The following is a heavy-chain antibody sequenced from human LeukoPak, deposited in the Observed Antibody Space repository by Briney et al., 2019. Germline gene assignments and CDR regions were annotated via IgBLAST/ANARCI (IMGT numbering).Heavy chain of an antibody. CDR2: ISAYNGNT. CDR3: ARDPGSMVLHYYYGMDV. J-gene: IGHJ6*02. Sequence: GASVKVSCKASGYTFTSYGISWVRQAPGQGLEWMGWISAYNGNTNYAQKLQGRVTMTTDTSTSTAYMELRSLRSDDTAVYYCARDPGSMVLHYYYGMDVWGQGTTVTVSS. V-gene: IGHV1-18*01. CDR1: GYTFTSYG. D-gene: IGHD6-13*01.